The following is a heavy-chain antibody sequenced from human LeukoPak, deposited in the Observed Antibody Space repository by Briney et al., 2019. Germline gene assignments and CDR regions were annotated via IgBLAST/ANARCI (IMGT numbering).Heavy chain of an antibody. CDR1: GFTFDDYA. CDR2: ISWNSGSI. CDR3: ATSWADSDEPDCY. D-gene: IGHD6-13*01. V-gene: IGHV3-9*01. J-gene: IGHJ4*02. Sequence: GRSLRLSCAASGFTFDDYAMHWVRQAPGKGLEWVSGISWNSGSIGYADSVKGRFTISRDNAKNSLYLQMNSLRAEDTALYYCATSWADSDEPDCYWGQGTLVNVSS.